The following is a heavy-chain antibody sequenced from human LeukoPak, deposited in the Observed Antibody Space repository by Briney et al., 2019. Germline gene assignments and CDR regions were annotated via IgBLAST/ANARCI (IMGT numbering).Heavy chain of an antibody. CDR1: GGSISSGDYY. V-gene: IGHV4-30-4*01. CDR3: ARVSRDGCNYYYFDY. Sequence: SETLSLTCTVSGGSISSGDYYWSWIRQPPGKGLEWIGYIYYSGSTYYNPSLKSRVTISVDTSKNQFSLKLSSVTAADTAVYYCARVSRDGCNYYYFDYWGQGTLVTVSS. J-gene: IGHJ4*02. D-gene: IGHD5-24*01. CDR2: IYYSGST.